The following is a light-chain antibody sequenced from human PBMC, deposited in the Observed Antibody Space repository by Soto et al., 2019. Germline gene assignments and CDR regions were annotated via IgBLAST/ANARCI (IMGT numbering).Light chain of an antibody. J-gene: IGLJ1*01. Sequence: QSVLTQPASVSGSPGQSITISCTGTSSEVGTYTLVSWYQHHPGKAPKLVIYEVNKRPAGVSKRFSGSKYGDTASLTISGLQAEDEADYYCSSYTVTRTYVFGTGTKDNVL. V-gene: IGLV2-23*02. CDR2: EVN. CDR1: SSEVGTYTL. CDR3: SSYTVTRTYV.